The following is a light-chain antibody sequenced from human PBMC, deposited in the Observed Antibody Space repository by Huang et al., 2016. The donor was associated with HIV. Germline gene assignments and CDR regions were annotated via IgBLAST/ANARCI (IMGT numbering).Light chain of an antibody. J-gene: IGKJ5*01. CDR3: QQYNNWLPIT. CDR2: GAS. CDR1: QSVRSN. Sequence: EIVMTQSPATLSVSPGERATLSCRASQSVRSNLAWYQQKPGQAPRLLVYGASTRATGIPARFSGSGSGTEFTLTITSLQSEEFAVYYCQQYNNWLPITFGQGTRLEIK. V-gene: IGKV3-15*01.